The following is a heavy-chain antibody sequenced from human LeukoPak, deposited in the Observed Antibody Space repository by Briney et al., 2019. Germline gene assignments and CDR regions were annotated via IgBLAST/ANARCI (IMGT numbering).Heavy chain of an antibody. CDR2: ISGSGGST. D-gene: IGHD6-19*01. Sequence: GGTLRLSCAASGFTFSSYGMSWVRQAPGKGLEWVSAISGSGGSTYYADSVKGRFTISRDNSKNSLYLQMNSLRAEDTAVYYCGRYGLGYYYMDVWGKGTTVTVSS. V-gene: IGHV3-23*01. CDR3: GRYGLGYYYMDV. CDR1: GFTFSSYG. J-gene: IGHJ6*03.